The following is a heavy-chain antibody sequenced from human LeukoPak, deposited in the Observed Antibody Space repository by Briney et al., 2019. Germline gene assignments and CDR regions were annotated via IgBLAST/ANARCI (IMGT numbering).Heavy chain of an antibody. D-gene: IGHD3-22*01. CDR2: ISGSGGST. J-gene: IGHJ4*02. V-gene: IGHV3-23*01. Sequence: GGPLRLSCSASGFTFSSYAMSWVRQAPGKGLEWVSAISGSGGSTYYAGSVKGRFTISRDNSKNTLYLQMNSLRAEDTAVYYCAHPARYYDGFNYFDYWGQGTLVTVSS. CDR3: AHPARYYDGFNYFDY. CDR1: GFTFSSYA.